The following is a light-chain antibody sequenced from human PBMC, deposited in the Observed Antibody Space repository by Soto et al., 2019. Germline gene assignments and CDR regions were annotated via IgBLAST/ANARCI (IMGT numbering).Light chain of an antibody. Sequence: QAVVTQEPSLTVSPGGTVTLTCGSSTGTVTSGHFPYWFQQKPGQAPRALIFDTRNKHSWTPARFSGSLLGGKAALTLSGAEPEDEATYYCLLYSDVIRVFGGGTKVTVL. CDR1: TGTVTSGHF. J-gene: IGLJ2*01. V-gene: IGLV7-46*01. CDR2: DTR. CDR3: LLYSDVIRV.